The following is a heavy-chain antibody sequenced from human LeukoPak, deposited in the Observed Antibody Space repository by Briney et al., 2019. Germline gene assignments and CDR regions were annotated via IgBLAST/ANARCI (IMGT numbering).Heavy chain of an antibody. CDR1: GYSFSAYY. J-gene: IGHJ4*02. D-gene: IGHD3-22*01. CDR2: INPNSGAT. CDR3: AKDQNYFDSTAYYGIDC. V-gene: IGHV1-2*02. Sequence: ASVKVSCKASGYSFSAYYIQWGRQAPGQGLEWMGWINPNSGATNYAQKFHDTVTMTRDTSTSTVYMELTRLRSDDTGVYYCAKDQNYFDSTAYYGIDCWGQGTRVTVSS.